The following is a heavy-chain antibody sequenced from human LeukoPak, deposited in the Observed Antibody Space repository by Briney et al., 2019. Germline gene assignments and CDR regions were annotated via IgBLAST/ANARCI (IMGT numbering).Heavy chain of an antibody. D-gene: IGHD4-17*01. J-gene: IGHJ4*02. Sequence: ASVKVSCKASGYIFTAYYIHWVRQAPGQGLEWMGWINPNSGGTNYAQKFQGRVTMTRDTSISTAYMELSSLRFDDTAVYYCARAYGDYENRFDFWGQGTLVTVSS. V-gene: IGHV1-2*02. CDR2: INPNSGGT. CDR3: ARAYGDYENRFDF. CDR1: GYIFTAYY.